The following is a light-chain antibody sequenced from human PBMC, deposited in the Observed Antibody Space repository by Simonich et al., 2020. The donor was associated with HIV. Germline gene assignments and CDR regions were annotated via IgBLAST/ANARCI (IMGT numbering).Light chain of an antibody. CDR1: ALSKKY. J-gene: IGLJ3*02. CDR3: YSTDSSANHRV. V-gene: IGLV3-10*01. CDR2: EDT. Sequence: SYELTHPPSVSVSPGQTARITCSGDALSKKYAFWYQQKSGQAPVLVIFEDTKRPSGIPERFSGSSSGTVATLTISGAQVEDEADYYCYSTDSSANHRVFGGGSKLTVL.